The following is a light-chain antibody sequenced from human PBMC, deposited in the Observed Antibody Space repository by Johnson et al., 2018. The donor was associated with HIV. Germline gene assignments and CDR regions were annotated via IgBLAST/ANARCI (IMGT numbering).Light chain of an antibody. V-gene: IGLV1-51*01. Sequence: QSVLTQPPSMSAAPGQKVTISCSGSTSNIGNNYVSWYQQFPERAPKLLIYDNTKRPSGIPDRFSGSKSDASATLAITGLQTGDEADYYCGTWDNSLTAYVFGTGTKVT. J-gene: IGLJ1*01. CDR1: TSNIGNNY. CDR2: DNT. CDR3: GTWDNSLTAYV.